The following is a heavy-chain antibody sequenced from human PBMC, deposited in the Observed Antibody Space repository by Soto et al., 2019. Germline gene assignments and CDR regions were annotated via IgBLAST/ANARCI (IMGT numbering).Heavy chain of an antibody. CDR2: MYYTGST. D-gene: IGHD2-21*01. J-gene: IGHJ4*02. V-gene: IGHV4-59*08. CDR3: ARLDSRKGHYYDY. CDR1: GDSISSYS. Sequence: QVQLQESGPGLVKPSETLSLTCTVSGDSISSYSWTWIRQPPGRRLEWIGYMYYTGSTNYNPSLKSRVSISVDTSKGQFGGKLRSVTAEDTAVYYCARLDSRKGHYYDYWGQGTLVTVSS.